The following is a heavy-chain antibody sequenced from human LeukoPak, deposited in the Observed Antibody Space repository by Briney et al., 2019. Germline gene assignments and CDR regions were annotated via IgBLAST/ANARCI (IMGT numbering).Heavy chain of an antibody. V-gene: IGHV3-23*01. J-gene: IGHJ6*03. CDR3: AKMEGQRLYDYCMDV. D-gene: IGHD3-3*01. CDR1: GFAFSNFA. Sequence: DPGGSLRPSCAASGFAFSNFAMSWVRQAPGKGLEWVSAMSGSGYYTYYVESVKGRFTISRDNSKNTLYLHMNSLRADDTAVYYCAKMEGQRLYDYCMDVWGRGTTVTVSS. CDR2: MSGSGYYT.